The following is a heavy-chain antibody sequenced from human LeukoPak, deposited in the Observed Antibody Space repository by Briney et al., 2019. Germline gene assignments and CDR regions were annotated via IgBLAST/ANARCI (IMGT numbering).Heavy chain of an antibody. CDR3: ARERSSSGGHNWFDP. V-gene: IGHV4-59*11. J-gene: IGHJ5*02. D-gene: IGHD4-23*01. CDR2: ISYSGST. Sequence: NPSETLSLTCTVSDDSFSTHYWTWIRQPPGKGLEWIGYISYSGSTNYNPSLKSRVTISVDTSKNQFSLKLSSVTAADAAVYYCARERSSSGGHNWFDPWGQGTLVTVSS. CDR1: DDSFSTHY.